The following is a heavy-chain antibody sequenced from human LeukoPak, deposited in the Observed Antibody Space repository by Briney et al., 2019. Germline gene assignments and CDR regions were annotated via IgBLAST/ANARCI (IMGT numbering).Heavy chain of an antibody. D-gene: IGHD2-2*02. J-gene: IGHJ4*02. Sequence: GESLKISCKGSGYSFTNSWIGWVRQMPGKGLELMGIINPADSEIRHSPSFQGQVTISVDKSISTAYLQWSSLKASDTAMYCSRQGCTTTSCHTIDSWGQGTLVTVSS. V-gene: IGHV5-51*01. CDR2: INPADSEI. CDR1: GYSFTNSW. CDR3: SRQGCTTTSCHTIDS.